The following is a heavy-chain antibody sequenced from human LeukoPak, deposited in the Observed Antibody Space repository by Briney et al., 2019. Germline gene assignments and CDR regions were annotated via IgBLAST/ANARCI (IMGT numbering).Heavy chain of an antibody. J-gene: IGHJ2*01. CDR3: ARLHSVTAPYGFYWYFDF. V-gene: IGHV1-46*01. Sequence: ASVKVSCKAFGYTFTSHYMHWMRQAPGQGLEWMGIINPSGGSTTYAQKFEGRVTMTRDTSTRTVYMELSSLRSEDTAVYYCARLHSVTAPYGFYWYFDFWGRGTLVTVS. CDR1: GYTFTSHY. D-gene: IGHD2-21*02. CDR2: INPSGGST.